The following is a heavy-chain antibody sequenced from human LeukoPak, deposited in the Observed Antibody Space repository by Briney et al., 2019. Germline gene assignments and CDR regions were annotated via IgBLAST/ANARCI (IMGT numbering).Heavy chain of an antibody. CDR3: ARGLGIAEYNFDY. CDR2: INPSGGGT. Sequence: ASVKVSCKASGYTFTRYFIHWVRQAPGQGLEWVGIINPSGGGTNYAQKFQGRVTMTRDTSTSTFYIELSSLKSEDTAVYYCARGLGIAEYNFDYWGQGTLVTVSS. CDR1: GYTFTRYF. D-gene: IGHD6-13*01. V-gene: IGHV1-46*01. J-gene: IGHJ4*02.